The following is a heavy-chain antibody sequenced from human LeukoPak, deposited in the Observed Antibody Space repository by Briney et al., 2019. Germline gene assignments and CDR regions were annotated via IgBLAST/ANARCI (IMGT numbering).Heavy chain of an antibody. CDR2: MNPDSGDT. V-gene: IGHV1-8*01. J-gene: IGHJ4*02. Sequence: ASVKVSCKASGYTFTTYDINWVRQATGQGLEWMGWMNPDSGDTGYAQKFQGRVTMTRNTSISTAYLELSSLTSDDTAVYYCARGQRSTLFGVAAEDWGQGSLVTVSS. CDR1: GYTFTTYD. D-gene: IGHD3-3*01. CDR3: ARGQRSTLFGVAAED.